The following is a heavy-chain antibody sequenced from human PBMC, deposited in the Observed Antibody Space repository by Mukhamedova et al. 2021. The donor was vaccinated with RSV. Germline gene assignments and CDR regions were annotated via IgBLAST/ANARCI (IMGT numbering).Heavy chain of an antibody. Sequence: MTWVRQAPGKGLEWVANIKDDGTEEYYVDSVKGRFTISRVNAKNSLFLQMNTLRAEDTGIYYCAIKYGASAFWGQGTLVTVSS. J-gene: IGHJ4*02. D-gene: IGHD4-17*01. CDR3: AIKYGASAF. V-gene: IGHV3-7*01. CDR2: IKDDGTEE.